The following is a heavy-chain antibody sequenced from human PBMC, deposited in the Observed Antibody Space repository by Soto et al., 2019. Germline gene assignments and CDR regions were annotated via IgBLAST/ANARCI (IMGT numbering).Heavy chain of an antibody. CDR2: IRSKANSYAT. J-gene: IGHJ6*02. D-gene: IGHD5-12*01. CDR3: TRRSPNSGYAPGYYGMDV. Sequence: EVQLVESGGGLVQPGGSLKLSCAASGFTFSGSAMHWVRQASGKGLEWVGRIRSKANSYATAYAASVKGRFTISRDDSKNTAYLQINSLKTEDTAVYYCTRRSPNSGYAPGYYGMDVWGQGTTVTVSS. CDR1: GFTFSGSA. V-gene: IGHV3-73*02.